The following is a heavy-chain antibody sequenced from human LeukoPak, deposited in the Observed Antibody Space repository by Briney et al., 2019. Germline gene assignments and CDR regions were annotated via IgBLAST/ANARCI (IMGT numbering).Heavy chain of an antibody. J-gene: IGHJ3*02. CDR2: ISPLGGTT. D-gene: IGHD3-16*01. CDR3: AREGGLDVAFDI. CDR1: GYTFTTYY. V-gene: IGHV1-46*01. Sequence: ASVKVSCTASGYTFTTYYIHWVRQAPGQGLKWMGIISPLGGTTSYAQKFQGRVTMTRDMSTSTVYMELSSLTSDDTAVYYCAREGGLDVAFDIWGQGTMVTVS.